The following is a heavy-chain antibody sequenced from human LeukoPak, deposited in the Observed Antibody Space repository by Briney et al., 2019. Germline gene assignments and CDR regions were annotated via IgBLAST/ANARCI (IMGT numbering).Heavy chain of an antibody. CDR2: ISAYNGNI. Sequence: ASVKASCKASGYTFTSYGISWVRQAPGQGLEWMGWISAYNGNINYAQKLQGRVTMTTDTSTSTAYMELRSLRSDDTAVYYCATRSGWYGPFDYWGQGTLVTVSS. CDR3: ATRSGWYGPFDY. V-gene: IGHV1-18*01. J-gene: IGHJ4*02. CDR1: GYTFTSYG. D-gene: IGHD6-19*01.